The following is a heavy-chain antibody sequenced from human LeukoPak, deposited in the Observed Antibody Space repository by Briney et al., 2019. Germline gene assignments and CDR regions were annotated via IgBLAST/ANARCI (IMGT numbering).Heavy chain of an antibody. CDR1: GFTFTSFG. V-gene: IGHV1-18*01. Sequence: GGSVKVSCKASGFTFTSFGFSWVRQAPGQGLEWVGWISGYNGDPSHDQKFQGRVTISTDTSTNTAYMDLRSLTSDDTAVYYCARRSGYDRRAGTLDIWGQGTMVTVSS. D-gene: IGHD5-12*01. J-gene: IGHJ3*02. CDR3: ARRSGYDRRAGTLDI. CDR2: ISGYNGDP.